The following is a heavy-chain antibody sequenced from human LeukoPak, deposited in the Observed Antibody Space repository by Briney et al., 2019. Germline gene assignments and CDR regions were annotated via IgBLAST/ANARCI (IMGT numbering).Heavy chain of an antibody. CDR3: ARAAAAGPFDY. V-gene: IGHV3-23*01. CDR1: GFTFRSYA. CDR2: ISGSGGDT. J-gene: IGHJ4*02. Sequence: GGSLRLSCAASGFTFRSYAIYWVRQAPGKGLEWVSGISGSGGDTYFADSVKGRFTISRDNSKNTVYLQMNSLRAEDTGVYYCARAAAAGPFDYWGQGTLVTVSS. D-gene: IGHD6-13*01.